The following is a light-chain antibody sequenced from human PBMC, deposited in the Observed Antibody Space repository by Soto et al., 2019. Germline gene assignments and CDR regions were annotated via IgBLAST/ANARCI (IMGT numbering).Light chain of an antibody. J-gene: IGLJ1*01. CDR2: VVS. V-gene: IGLV2-14*03. CDR3: SSHTTSNTRV. Sequence: QSALTQPASVSGSPGQSIAISCTGTSSDVGAYDFVSWYQQHPDKAPKLLIYVVSNRPSGVSDRFSGSKSVNTATLTISGLQAEDEADYYCSSHTTSNTRVFGTGTKVTVL. CDR1: SSDVGAYDF.